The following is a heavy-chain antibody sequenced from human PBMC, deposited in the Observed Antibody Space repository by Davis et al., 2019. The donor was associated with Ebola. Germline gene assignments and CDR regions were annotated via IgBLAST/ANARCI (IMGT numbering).Heavy chain of an antibody. V-gene: IGHV3-NL1*01. D-gene: IGHD6-19*01. CDR1: GFTFSSYG. CDR2: IYDQST. Sequence: GGSLRLSCEASGFTFSSYGMHWVRQAPGKGLEWVSVIYDQSTAYADAVRGRFIISRDKSNNTLYLEMSSLRVDDTAVYYCATTQWLREFDNWGQGTLVTVSS. CDR3: ATTQWLREFDN. J-gene: IGHJ4*02.